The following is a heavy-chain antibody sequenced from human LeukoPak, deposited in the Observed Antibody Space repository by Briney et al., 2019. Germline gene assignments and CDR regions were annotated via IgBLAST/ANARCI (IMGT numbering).Heavy chain of an antibody. D-gene: IGHD1-7*01. V-gene: IGHV3-33*01. Sequence: PGRSLRLSCAVSGFTFSSFGMHWVRQAPGKGLEWVAVIWYDASNKYYADSVKGRFTISRDNSKNTLYLQMNSLRDDDTAVYYCVRGVGVSRFNYLDPWGQGTPVMLSS. CDR3: VRGVGVSRFNYLDP. J-gene: IGHJ5*02. CDR1: GFTFSSFG. CDR2: IWYDASNK.